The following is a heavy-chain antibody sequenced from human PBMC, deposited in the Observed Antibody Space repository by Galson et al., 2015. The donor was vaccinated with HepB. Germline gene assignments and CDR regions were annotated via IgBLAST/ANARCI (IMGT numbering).Heavy chain of an antibody. CDR1: GYTFTSYG. CDR2: ISAYNGNT. V-gene: IGHV1-18*01. D-gene: IGHD2-2*01. CDR3: ARRGPSLFSVVVPAANHYYYYYMDV. Sequence: SVKVSCKASGYTFTSYGISWVRQAPGQGLEWMGWISAYNGNTNYAQKLQGRVTMTTDTSTSTAYMELRSLRSDDTAVYYCARRGPSLFSVVVPAANHYYYYYMDVWGKGTTVTVSS. J-gene: IGHJ6*03.